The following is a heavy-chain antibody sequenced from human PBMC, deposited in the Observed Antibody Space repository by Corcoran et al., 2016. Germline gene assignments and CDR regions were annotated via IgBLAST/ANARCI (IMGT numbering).Heavy chain of an antibody. V-gene: IGHV3-73*02. Sequence: EVQLVESGGGLVQPGGSLKLSCAASGFTFSGSAMHWVRQASGKGLEWVGRIRSKANSYATAYAASVKGRFTISRDDSKNTAYLQMNSLKTEDTAVYYCTRQNNFDYWGQGTLVTVSS. CDR2: IRSKANSYAT. J-gene: IGHJ4*02. CDR3: TRQNNFDY. CDR1: GFTFSGSA.